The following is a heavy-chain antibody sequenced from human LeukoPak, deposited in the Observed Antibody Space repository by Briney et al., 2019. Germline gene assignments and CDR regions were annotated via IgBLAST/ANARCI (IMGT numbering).Heavy chain of an antibody. Sequence: GGSLRLSRVASGFTVSSYDMSWVRQAPGRGLDWFSFISGSTSAVYIADSVRGRFTISRDTTSNSLHLEMNSLRDEDTAVYYCVRGHMDVWGKGTTVIVSS. V-gene: IGHV3-48*02. CDR3: VRGHMDV. CDR1: GFTVSSYD. CDR2: ISGSTSAV. J-gene: IGHJ6*03.